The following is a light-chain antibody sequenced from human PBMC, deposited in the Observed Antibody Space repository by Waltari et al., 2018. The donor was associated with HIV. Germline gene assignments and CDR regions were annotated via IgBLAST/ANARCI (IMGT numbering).Light chain of an antibody. V-gene: IGLV2-14*03. CDR2: DVS. Sequence: DVGGYNYVSWYQQHPGKVPKLIIYDVSIRPSGVSNRFSGSKSGNTASLTISGLQAEDEADYYCSSYTTSSILWVFGGGTKLTVL. J-gene: IGLJ3*02. CDR1: DVGGYNY. CDR3: SSYTTSSILWV.